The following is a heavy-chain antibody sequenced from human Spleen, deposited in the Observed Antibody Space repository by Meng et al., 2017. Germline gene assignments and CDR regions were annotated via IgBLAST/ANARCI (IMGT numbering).Heavy chain of an antibody. CDR3: AVLEGG. J-gene: IGHJ4*02. CDR2: INPNDGST. CDR1: GGTFSSYT. Sequence: ASVKVSCKASGGTFSSYTISWVRQAPGQGLEWIGWINPNDGSTKYAHKFLGRVTVTRDTSASTAYMEMSSLTYDDTAVYYCAVLEGGWGQGTLVTVSS. V-gene: IGHV1-2*07. D-gene: IGHD2-8*02.